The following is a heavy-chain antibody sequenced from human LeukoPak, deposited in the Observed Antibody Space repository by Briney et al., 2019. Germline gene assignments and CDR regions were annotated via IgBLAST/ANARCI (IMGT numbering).Heavy chain of an antibody. D-gene: IGHD1-26*01. J-gene: IGHJ4*02. Sequence: SQTLSLTCTVAGGSISSSSYYWGCIRQPPGKGLECIGNIYYSGSTYYNPSLKSRVTISVDTSKNQFSLKLSSVTAADTAVYYCATLMSGSYWNLDYWGQGILVTVSS. CDR3: ATLMSGSYWNLDY. CDR2: IYYSGST. V-gene: IGHV4-39*01. CDR1: GGSISSSSYY.